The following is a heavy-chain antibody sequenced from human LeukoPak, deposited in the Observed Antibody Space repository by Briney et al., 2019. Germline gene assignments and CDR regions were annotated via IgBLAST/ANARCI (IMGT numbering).Heavy chain of an antibody. CDR3: ARQIAVVEPTDPNWFDS. CDR2: IFFSGRT. Sequence: PSETLSLTCTVSGGSISSYYWSWIRQPPGKGLEWVGSIFFSGRTYYTPSLKSRVTMSLDTSKNQFSLRLTSVTAADTAVYYCARQIAVVEPTDPNWFDSWGQGTLVTVSS. D-gene: IGHD2-21*01. J-gene: IGHJ5*01. CDR1: GGSISSYY. V-gene: IGHV4-59*04.